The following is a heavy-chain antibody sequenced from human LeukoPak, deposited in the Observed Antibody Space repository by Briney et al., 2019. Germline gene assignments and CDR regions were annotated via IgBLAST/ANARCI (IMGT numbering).Heavy chain of an antibody. V-gene: IGHV4-34*01. D-gene: IGHD5-18*01. Sequence: GSLRLSCAASGFTFSSYSMNWVRQPPGKGLEWIGEINHSGSTNYNPSLKSRVTISVDTSKNQFSLKLSSVTAADTAVYYCARKRGYSYGHVDYWGQGTLVTVSS. CDR2: INHSGST. CDR3: ARKRGYSYGHVDY. J-gene: IGHJ4*02. CDR1: GFTFSSYS.